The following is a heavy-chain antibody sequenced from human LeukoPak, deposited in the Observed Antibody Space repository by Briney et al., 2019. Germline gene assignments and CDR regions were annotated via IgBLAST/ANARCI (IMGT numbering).Heavy chain of an antibody. D-gene: IGHD6-19*01. CDR2: VYPSDSDT. CDR1: GYSFTSHW. J-gene: IGHJ3*02. CDR3: ASAVAVAGPDAFDI. V-gene: IGHV5-51*01. Sequence: GESLKISCKGSGYSFTSHWIGWVRQMPGKGLEWMGIVYPSDSDTRYSPSFQGQVTISADKSIRTAYLQWNSLKASDTAMYYCASAVAVAGPDAFDIWGHGTKVTVSS.